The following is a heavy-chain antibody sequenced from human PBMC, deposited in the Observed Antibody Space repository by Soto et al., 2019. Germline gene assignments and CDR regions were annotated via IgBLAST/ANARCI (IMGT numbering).Heavy chain of an antibody. V-gene: IGHV4-31*03. CDR1: GYSISSSGYY. D-gene: IGHD3-10*01. CDR2: IYYSGSS. Sequence: PSETLSLTCSVSGYSISSSGYYWSWIRQRPGKGLDWIGNIYYSGSSYNNPSLKSRVTISVNTSKNQFSLNLRSVTAADTAVYYCARDSDYYSSGSFDYWGQGTLVTVSS. CDR3: ARDSDYYSSGSFDY. J-gene: IGHJ4*02.